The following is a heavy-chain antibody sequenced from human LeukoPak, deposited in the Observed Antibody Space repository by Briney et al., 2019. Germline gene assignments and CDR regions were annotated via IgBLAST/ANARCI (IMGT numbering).Heavy chain of an antibody. CDR1: GGSFSGYY. CDR3: ARACSGYYYYLSIFDY. V-gene: IGHV4-34*01. J-gene: IGHJ4*02. Sequence: PSETLSLTCAVYGGSFSGYYWSWIRQPPGKGLEWIGEINHSGSTNYNPSLKSRVAISVDTSKKQFSLKLSSVTAADTAVYYCARACSGYYYYLSIFDYWGQGTLVTVSS. CDR2: INHSGST. D-gene: IGHD3-22*01.